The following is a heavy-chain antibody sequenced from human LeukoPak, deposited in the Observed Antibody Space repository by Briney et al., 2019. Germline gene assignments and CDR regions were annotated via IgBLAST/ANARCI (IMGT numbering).Heavy chain of an antibody. D-gene: IGHD6-13*01. CDR2: VSPYSGDT. V-gene: IGHV1-2*02. J-gene: IGHJ4*02. CDR3: ARVRIETAGRGLDY. CDR1: GYTFTGHY. Sequence: ASVKVSCKASGYTFTGHYMHWLRQPPGQGLEWMRWVSPYSGDTNYAQSFQGRVTMTRDTSINTVYMELNSLTSDDTAVYFCARVRIETAGRGLDYWGQGTPVIVSS.